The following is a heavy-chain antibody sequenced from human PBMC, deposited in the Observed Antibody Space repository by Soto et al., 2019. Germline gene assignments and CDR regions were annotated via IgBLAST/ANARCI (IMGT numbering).Heavy chain of an antibody. Sequence: QVQLVESEGGVVQPGTYRRLSCAASGFTFSTYSMHCVRQAPGKGLEWVAGVSYDGSKKHYAESVKGRFIIFRDNSKNTMHLEMNRLKAEETAVYYCDKGWIYLWGRLDPWGQGTLVTVSS. CDR3: DKGWIYLWGRLDP. CDR2: VSYDGSKK. D-gene: IGHD5-18*01. J-gene: IGHJ5*02. CDR1: GFTFSTYS. V-gene: IGHV3-33*05.